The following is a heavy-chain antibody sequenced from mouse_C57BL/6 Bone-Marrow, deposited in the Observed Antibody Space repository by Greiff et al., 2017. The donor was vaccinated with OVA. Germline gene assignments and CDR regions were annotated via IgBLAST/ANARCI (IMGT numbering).Heavy chain of an antibody. J-gene: IGHJ2*01. D-gene: IGHD2-3*01. V-gene: IGHV1-69*01. CDR2: IDPSDSYT. Sequence: QVQLQQPGAELVMPGASVKLSCKASGYTFTSYWMHWVKQRPGQGLEWIGEIDPSDSYTTYNQKLQGKSTLTVDKSSSTAYMQLSSLTSEDSAVYYCAREAWLLTFDYWGQGTTLTVSS. CDR1: GYTFTSYW. CDR3: AREAWLLTFDY.